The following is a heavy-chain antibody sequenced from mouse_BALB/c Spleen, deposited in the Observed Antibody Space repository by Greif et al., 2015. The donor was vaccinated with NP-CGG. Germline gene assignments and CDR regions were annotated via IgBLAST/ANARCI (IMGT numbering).Heavy chain of an antibody. D-gene: IGHD2-1*01. CDR2: ISYSGST. CDR3: ARSPYGNYAMDY. CDR1: GDSITSGY. V-gene: IGHV3-8*02. Sequence: VQLKQSGPSLVKPSQTLSLTCSVTGDSITSGYWNWIRKFPGNKLEYMGYISYSGSTYYNPSLKSRISITRDTSKNXYYPQLNSVTTEDAATYYCARSPYGNYAMDYWGQGTSVTVSS. J-gene: IGHJ4*01.